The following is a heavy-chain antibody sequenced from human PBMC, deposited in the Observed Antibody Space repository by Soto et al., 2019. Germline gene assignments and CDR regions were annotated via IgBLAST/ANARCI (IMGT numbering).Heavy chain of an antibody. J-gene: IGHJ6*02. V-gene: IGHV1-69*01. Sequence: QVQLVQSGAEVKTPGSSMKVSCRASGGTFSNYAISWVRQAPGQGLEWMGGIIPIFGSTSYAQRFQGRVTITADGPTSTAYMERSSLRSEAAAVYYCARVPAGTGMVLYYYFYGMDVLGQGTAVTVSS. CDR1: GGTFSNYA. CDR3: ARVPAGTGMVLYYYFYGMDV. CDR2: IIPIFGST. D-gene: IGHD6-13*01.